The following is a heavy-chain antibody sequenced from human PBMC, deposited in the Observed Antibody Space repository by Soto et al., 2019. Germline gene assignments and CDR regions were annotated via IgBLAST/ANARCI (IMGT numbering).Heavy chain of an antibody. CDR2: ISSSGSTT. CDR1: GFTFSNYN. D-gene: IGHD5-18*01. J-gene: IGHJ6*02. CDR3: ARVEWKQLWAYLRYDMDV. V-gene: IGHV3-48*02. Sequence: PGGSLRLSCAASGFTFSNYNMNWVRQAPGKGLEWVSYISSSGSTTFYADSVKGRFTISRDNAKNSLYLQMNSLRDEDTAVYYCARVEWKQLWAYLRYDMDVWGQGTTVPVSS.